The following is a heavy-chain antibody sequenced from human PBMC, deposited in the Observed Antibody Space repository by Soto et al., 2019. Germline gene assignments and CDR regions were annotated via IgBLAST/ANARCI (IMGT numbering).Heavy chain of an antibody. CDR1: GGTFNTYA. D-gene: IGHD3-3*01. CDR2: XIPRSRIG. Sequence: QVQLVQSGAEVKQPGSSVKVSCKASGGTFNTYAISWVRQAPGQGLEWMGGXIPRSRIGNDEQKVQGRVTITADESTGTAYTKLSSLRSGNTGVHYCARAGITLIGLVTIPPLYYSGLDVWGQGTMVIVSS. V-gene: IGHV1-69*01. J-gene: IGHJ6*02. CDR3: ARAGITLIGLVTIPPLYYSGLDV.